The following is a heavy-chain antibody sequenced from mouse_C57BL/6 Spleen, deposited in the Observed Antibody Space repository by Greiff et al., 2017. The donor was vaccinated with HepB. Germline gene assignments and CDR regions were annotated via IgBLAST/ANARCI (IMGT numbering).Heavy chain of an antibody. V-gene: IGHV14-4*01. CDR1: GFNIKDDY. CDR2: IDPENGDT. Sequence: VQLQQSGAELVRPGASVKLSCTASGFNIKDDYMHWVKQRPEQGLEWIGWIDPENGDTEYASKFQGKATITADTSSNTAYLQLSSLTSEDTAVYYCTTGAGKDFDYWGQGTTLTVSS. D-gene: IGHD4-1*01. CDR3: TTGAGKDFDY. J-gene: IGHJ2*01.